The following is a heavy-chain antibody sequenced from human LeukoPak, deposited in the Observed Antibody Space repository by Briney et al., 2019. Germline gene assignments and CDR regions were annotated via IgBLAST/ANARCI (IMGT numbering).Heavy chain of an antibody. CDR1: GFTLSSYW. V-gene: IGHV3-7*01. Sequence: GGSLRLFCAASGFTLSSYWMNWVRQAPGKGLEWVANIKQDGSEKYYVDSVKGRFTISRDNAKNSLYLQMNSLRAEDTAVYYCARRREQWLVGADSHFDYWGQGTLVTVSS. D-gene: IGHD6-19*01. CDR2: IKQDGSEK. CDR3: ARRREQWLVGADSHFDY. J-gene: IGHJ4*02.